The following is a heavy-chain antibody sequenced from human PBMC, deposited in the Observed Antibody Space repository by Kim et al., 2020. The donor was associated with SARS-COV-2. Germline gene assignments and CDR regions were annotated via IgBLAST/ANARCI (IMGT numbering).Heavy chain of an antibody. CDR3: ARDCTPMCDAFDI. Sequence: YAQKFQGRVTMTRDTSTSTVYMELSSLRSEDTAVYYCARDCTPMCDAFDIWGQGTMVTVSS. J-gene: IGHJ3*02. V-gene: IGHV1-46*01. D-gene: IGHD3-10*02.